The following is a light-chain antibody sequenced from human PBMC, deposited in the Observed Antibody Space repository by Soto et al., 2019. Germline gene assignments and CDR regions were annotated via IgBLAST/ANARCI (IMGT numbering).Light chain of an antibody. CDR1: STDVGVHSS. Sequence: QSVLTQPRSVSGSPGQSVTISCTGSSTDVGVHSSVSWYQQHPGKAPQLMIYDVTRRPSGVPDRFSGSKSGNTASLTISGLQAEDEADYLCCSYXXXYIXIFXGGTKL. CDR2: DVT. J-gene: IGLJ2*01. V-gene: IGLV2-11*01. CDR3: CSYXXXYIXI.